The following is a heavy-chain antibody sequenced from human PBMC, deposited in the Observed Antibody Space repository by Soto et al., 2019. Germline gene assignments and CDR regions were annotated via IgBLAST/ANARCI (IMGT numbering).Heavy chain of an antibody. D-gene: IGHD5-12*01. J-gene: IGHJ4*02. V-gene: IGHV4-59*01. CDR2: IYYSGST. Sequence: LTLTCTVSGGSISSYYWSWIRQPPGKGLEWIGYIYYSGSTNYNPSLKSRVTISVDTSKNQFSLKLSSVTAADTAVYYCAGTDSGYDTFDYWGQGTLVTVSS. CDR1: GGSISSYY. CDR3: AGTDSGYDTFDY.